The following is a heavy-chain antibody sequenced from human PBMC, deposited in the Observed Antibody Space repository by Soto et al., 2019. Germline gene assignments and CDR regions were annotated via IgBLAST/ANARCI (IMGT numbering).Heavy chain of an antibody. J-gene: IGHJ4*02. Sequence: GASVKVSCKASGYTFTSYGISWVRQAPGQGLEWMGWISAYNSNTNYAQKLQGRVTMTTDTSTSTAYIELRSLRSDDTAAYYCARVSYFWGSYRYTGYYYDSRGYYFDYWGQGTLVTVSS. D-gene: IGHD3-16*02. CDR3: ARVSYFWGSYRYTGYYYDSRGYYFDY. CDR2: ISAYNSNT. V-gene: IGHV1-18*01. CDR1: GYTFTSYG.